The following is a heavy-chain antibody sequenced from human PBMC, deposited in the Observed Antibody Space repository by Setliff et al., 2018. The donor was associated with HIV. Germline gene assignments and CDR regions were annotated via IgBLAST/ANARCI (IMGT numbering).Heavy chain of an antibody. Sequence: ASVKVSCKALTVLVTGYNIHWVRLAPGHGPEWLGRINPNNGGTDYAQKFQGRVTMSLDTSTNTVYLELKGLTSDDTAVYYCAKPRIFDSFDVWGPGTVVTVSS. V-gene: IGHV1-2*06. CDR1: TVLVTGYN. CDR2: INPNNGGT. J-gene: IGHJ3*01. D-gene: IGHD2-15*01. CDR3: AKPRIFDSFDV.